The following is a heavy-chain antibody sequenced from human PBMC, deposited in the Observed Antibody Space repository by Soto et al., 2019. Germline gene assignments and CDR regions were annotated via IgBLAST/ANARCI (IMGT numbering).Heavy chain of an antibody. Sequence: EVQLLESGGGLVQPGGSLRLSCAASGFTFSSYAMSWVRQAPGKGLEWVSAISGSGGSTYYADSVKGRFTISRDNAKNTLLLQMNSLSAEATAVYYCANSGGRCYAEFYYYMDVWGKGTTVTVSS. D-gene: IGHD2-15*01. CDR2: ISGSGGST. CDR1: GFTFSSYA. V-gene: IGHV3-23*01. J-gene: IGHJ6*03. CDR3: ANSGGRCYAEFYYYMDV.